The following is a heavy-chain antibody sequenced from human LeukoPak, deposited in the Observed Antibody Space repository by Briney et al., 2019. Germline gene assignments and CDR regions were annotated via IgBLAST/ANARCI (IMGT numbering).Heavy chain of an antibody. V-gene: IGHV1-69*13. CDR3: ARAMDYAVVAGMDVFDY. CDR2: IIPIFGTA. D-gene: IGHD6-19*01. CDR1: GGTFSSYYA. J-gene: IGHJ4*02. Sequence: ASVKVSCKASGGTFSSYYAISWVRQAPGQGLEWMGGIIPIFGTANYAQKFQGRVTITADESTSTAYMELSSLRSEDTAVYYCARAMDYAVVAGMDVFDYWGQGTLVTVSS.